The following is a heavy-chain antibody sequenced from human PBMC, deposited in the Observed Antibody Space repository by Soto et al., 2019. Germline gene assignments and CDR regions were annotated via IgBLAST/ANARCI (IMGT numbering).Heavy chain of an antibody. Sequence: EVQLLESGGGLVQPGGSLRLSCAASGFTFSSYAMSWVRQAPGKGLEWVSAISGSGGSTYYADSVKGRFTISRDNSKNTLYLQMNSLRAEDTAVYYCANHERITIFGVVTGNGAFDIWGQGTMVTVSS. CDR1: GFTFSSYA. D-gene: IGHD3-3*01. V-gene: IGHV3-23*01. CDR3: ANHERITIFGVVTGNGAFDI. J-gene: IGHJ3*02. CDR2: ISGSGGST.